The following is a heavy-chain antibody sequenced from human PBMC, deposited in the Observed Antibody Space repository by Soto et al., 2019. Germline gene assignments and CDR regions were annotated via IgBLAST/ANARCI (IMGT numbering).Heavy chain of an antibody. D-gene: IGHD6-19*01. CDR2: IYWDDDM. Sequence: ITLKESGPTLVKPTQSLTLTCTFSGFSLSNSGVGVGQLRHPPGKALQWLALIYWDDDMRHSPSLKSRLTIAQDPSTHQLVLTLTNMDPLDTAAYYCAHLIPAVSYFDYWGQATLVTVSS. CDR3: AHLIPAVSYFDY. J-gene: IGHJ4*02. V-gene: IGHV2-5*02. CDR1: GFSLSNSGVG.